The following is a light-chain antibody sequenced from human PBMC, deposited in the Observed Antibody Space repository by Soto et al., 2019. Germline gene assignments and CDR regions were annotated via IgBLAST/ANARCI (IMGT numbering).Light chain of an antibody. CDR2: GDN. Sequence: QSVLTQPPSASGTPGQRVTISCSGSGSSIGTNNVNWYRQLPGTAPQLLLYGDNQRPSGVPDRFSGSKYGTSAALAISGLQSEDEAEYYCSAWDGSLNNVLFGGGTKLTVL. CDR1: GSSIGTNN. CDR3: SAWDGSLNNVL. V-gene: IGLV1-44*01. J-gene: IGLJ2*01.